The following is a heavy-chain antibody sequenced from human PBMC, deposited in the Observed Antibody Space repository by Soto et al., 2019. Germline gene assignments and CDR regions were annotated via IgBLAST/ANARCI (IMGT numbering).Heavy chain of an antibody. J-gene: IGHJ4*02. Sequence: TSETLSLTCTVSGGSISSGDYYWSWIRQPPGKGLEWIGYIYYSGSTYYNPSLKSRVTISVDTSKNQFSLKLSSVTAADTAVYYCARELGSGYYTFFDYWGQGTLVTVSS. D-gene: IGHD3-3*01. CDR2: IYYSGST. CDR3: ARELGSGYYTFFDY. CDR1: GGSISSGDYY. V-gene: IGHV4-30-4*01.